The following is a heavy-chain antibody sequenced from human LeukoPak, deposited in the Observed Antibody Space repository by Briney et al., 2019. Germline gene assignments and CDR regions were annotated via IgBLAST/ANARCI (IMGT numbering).Heavy chain of an antibody. CDR3: ARGSGYRTGDWFDP. J-gene: IGHJ5*02. Sequence: ASVKVSCKASGGTFSSYAISWVRQAPGQWLEWMGGIIPIFGTANYAQKFQGRVTITTDESTSTAYMELSSLRSEDTAVYYCARGSGYRTGDWFDPWGQGTLVTVSS. D-gene: IGHD2-8*02. CDR1: GGTFSSYA. CDR2: IIPIFGTA. V-gene: IGHV1-69*05.